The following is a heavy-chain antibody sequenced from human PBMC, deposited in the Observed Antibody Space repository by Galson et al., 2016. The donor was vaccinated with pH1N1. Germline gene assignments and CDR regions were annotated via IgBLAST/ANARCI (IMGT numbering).Heavy chain of an antibody. CDR3: ARTPSYYDSRRGYGYYFDS. Sequence: ETLSLTCTVSVGSFSNQYWSWLRQPPGKGLEWIGYIYYSGSTNYNPSLKSRVTISVDTSKKHFSLKLSSVTAADTAIYYCARTPSYYDSRRGYGYYFDSWGQGTRVTVSS. D-gene: IGHD3-3*01. CDR1: VGSFSNQY. V-gene: IGHV4-59*11. CDR2: IYYSGST. J-gene: IGHJ4*02.